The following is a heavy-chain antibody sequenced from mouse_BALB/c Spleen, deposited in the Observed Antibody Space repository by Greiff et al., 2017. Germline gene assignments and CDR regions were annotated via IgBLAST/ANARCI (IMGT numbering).Heavy chain of an antibody. CDR3: ARYSSGYVPWFAY. CDR1: GDSITSGY. CDR2: ISYSGST. J-gene: IGHJ3*01. Sequence: DVKVEESGPSLVKPSQTLSLTCSVTGDSITSGYWNWIRKFPGNKLEYMGYISYSGSTYYNPSLKSRISITRDTSKNQYYLQLNSVTTEDTATYYCARYSSGYVPWFAYWGQGTLVTVSA. V-gene: IGHV3-8*02. D-gene: IGHD3-1*01.